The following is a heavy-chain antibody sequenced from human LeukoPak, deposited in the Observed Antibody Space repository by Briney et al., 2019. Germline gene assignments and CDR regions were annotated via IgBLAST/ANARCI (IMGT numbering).Heavy chain of an antibody. CDR1: EFTFSSYW. CDR3: VRGIRDYYGLDY. J-gene: IGHJ4*02. V-gene: IGHV3-74*01. CDR2: INPDGTTT. D-gene: IGHD3-22*01. Sequence: QPGRSLRLSCAASEFTFSSYWMHWVRHAPGKGLVWVSHINPDGTTTNYADSVKGRFTISRDNAKNTLYLQMNSLRAEDTAVYYCVRGIRDYYGLDYWGQGTLVTVSS.